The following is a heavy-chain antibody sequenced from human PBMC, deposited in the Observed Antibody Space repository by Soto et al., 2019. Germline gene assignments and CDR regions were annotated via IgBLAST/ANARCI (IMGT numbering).Heavy chain of an antibody. Sequence: SETLSLTCTVSGGSISSYYWSWIRQPPGKGLEWIGYIYYSGSTNYNPSLKSRVTISVDTSKNQFSLKLSSVTAADTAVYYCGVATYDILTGYYIGAFDIWGQGTMVTVSS. CDR2: IYYSGST. J-gene: IGHJ3*02. CDR3: GVATYDILTGYYIGAFDI. V-gene: IGHV4-59*01. CDR1: GGSISSYY. D-gene: IGHD3-9*01.